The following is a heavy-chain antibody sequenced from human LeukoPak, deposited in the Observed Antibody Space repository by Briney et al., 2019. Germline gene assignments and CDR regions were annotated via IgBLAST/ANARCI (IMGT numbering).Heavy chain of an antibody. CDR1: GFTFVDYA. J-gene: IGHJ1*01. Sequence: GGSLRLSCAASGFTFVDYAMHWVRQAPGKGLEWVSLISGDGGSTYYADSVKGRFTISRDNSKNSLYLQMNSLRTEDTALYYCAKDSGSPSRMWAAAGTSEYFQHWGQGTLVTVSS. CDR3: AKDSGSPSRMWAAAGTSEYFQH. CDR2: ISGDGGST. D-gene: IGHD6-13*01. V-gene: IGHV3-43*02.